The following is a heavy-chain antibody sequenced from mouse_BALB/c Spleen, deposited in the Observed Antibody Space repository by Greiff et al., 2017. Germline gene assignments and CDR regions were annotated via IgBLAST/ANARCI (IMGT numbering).Heavy chain of an antibody. CDR3: TRNYGSSYGYFDY. CDR1: GFTFSNYW. CDR2: IRLKSNNYAT. D-gene: IGHD1-1*01. Sequence: EVMLVESGGGLVQPGGSMKLSCVASGFTFSNYWMNWVRQSPEKGLEWVAEIRLKSNNYATHYAESVKGRFTISRDDSKSSVYLQMNNLRAEDTGIYYCTRNYGSSYGYFDYWGQGTTLTVSS. J-gene: IGHJ2*01. V-gene: IGHV6-6*02.